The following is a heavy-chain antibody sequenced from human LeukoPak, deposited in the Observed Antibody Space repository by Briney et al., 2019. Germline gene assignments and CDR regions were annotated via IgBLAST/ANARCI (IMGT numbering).Heavy chain of an antibody. CDR2: ISAYNGDT. J-gene: IGHJ3*02. CDR3: ARGGPAPHRITLIVVASSTDAFDI. CDR1: GYTFTSYG. D-gene: IGHD3-22*01. Sequence: ASVKVSCKASGYTFTSYGISWVRQAPGQGLEWMGWISAYNGDTNYAQKLQGRVTMTTDTSTSTAYIELRSLRSDDTAVYYCARGGPAPHRITLIVVASSTDAFDIWGQRTMVTVSS. V-gene: IGHV1-18*01.